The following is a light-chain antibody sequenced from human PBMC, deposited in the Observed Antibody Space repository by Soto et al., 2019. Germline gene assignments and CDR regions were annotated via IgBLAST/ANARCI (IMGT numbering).Light chain of an antibody. Sequence: QSALAQPRSVSGSTGQSVTISCTGTSSDIGGYNYVSWYQQNPGKAPELMIYDVTNRPSGVPDRFSGSKSGNTASLTISGLQAEDEADYYCCSYAGSFVYVLGIGTKV. CDR3: CSYAGSFVYV. J-gene: IGLJ1*01. CDR2: DVT. CDR1: SSDIGGYNY. V-gene: IGLV2-11*01.